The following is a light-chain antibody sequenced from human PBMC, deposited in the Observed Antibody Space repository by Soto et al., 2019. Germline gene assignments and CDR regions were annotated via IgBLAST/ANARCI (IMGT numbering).Light chain of an antibody. Sequence: DIQMTQSPSSLSASVGDRVTITCRASKGIDTYLAWYQQKPGQVPKLLIYAASTLQSGVPSRFSGSGSGTDVTLTISSLQPEDVATYFCQKYTRAPFTFGPGTKVYIK. CDR2: AAS. CDR3: QKYTRAPFT. V-gene: IGKV1-27*01. CDR1: KGIDTY. J-gene: IGKJ3*01.